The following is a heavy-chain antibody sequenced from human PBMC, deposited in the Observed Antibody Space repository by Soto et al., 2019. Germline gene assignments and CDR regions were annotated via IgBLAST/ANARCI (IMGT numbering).Heavy chain of an antibody. Sequence: QVHLVQSGAELKKPGASVTVSCKASGYSFTSYFMHWVRQAPGQGLEWMGVVNPSTGAAGYAQNFQGRITITRDTSTSTVYMELRSLKSEDSAVYYCARDGRPGRVGRPLPVTSDAFNIWGQGTVVTVSS. CDR2: VNPSTGAA. CDR1: GYSFTSYF. CDR3: ARDGRPGRVGRPLPVTSDAFNI. J-gene: IGHJ3*02. D-gene: IGHD1-26*01. V-gene: IGHV1-46*01.